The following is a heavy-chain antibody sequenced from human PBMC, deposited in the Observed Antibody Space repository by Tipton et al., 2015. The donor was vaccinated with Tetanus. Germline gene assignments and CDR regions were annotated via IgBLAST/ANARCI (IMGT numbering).Heavy chain of an antibody. J-gene: IGHJ6*02. D-gene: IGHD3-3*01. CDR1: GFTFNTHA. V-gene: IGHV3-23*01. Sequence: SLRLSCAASGFTFNTHAMSWVRQAPGKGLQWVSVIDSGGLPFYADSVKGRFTVSRDNAKNSLYLQMNSLRAEDTAVYYCAKATPPNYDFWSGYAYGMDVWGQGTTVTVSS. CDR2: IDSGGLP. CDR3: AKATPPNYDFWSGYAYGMDV.